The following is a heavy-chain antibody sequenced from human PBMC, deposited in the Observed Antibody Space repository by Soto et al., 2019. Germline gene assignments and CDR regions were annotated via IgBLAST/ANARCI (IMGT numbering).Heavy chain of an antibody. D-gene: IGHD3-10*01. CDR2: IFSGGST. CDR3: ARGPGGFGDFNLDY. V-gene: IGHV4-4*07. Sequence: QVQLQESGPGLVTPSETLSLTCTVSGDSINTYYWSWIRQPAGKGLEWIGRIFSGGSTNYNPSLKSRVTMSIDTSKNQLSLKLTSLAPADTAVYYCARGPGGFGDFNLDYWGQGTLVTVPS. J-gene: IGHJ4*02. CDR1: GDSINTYY.